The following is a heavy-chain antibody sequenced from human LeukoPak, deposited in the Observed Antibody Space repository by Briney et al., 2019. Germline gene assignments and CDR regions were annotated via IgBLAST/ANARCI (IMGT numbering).Heavy chain of an antibody. CDR3: ARLSGGYDCFDY. D-gene: IGHD5-12*01. Sequence: PSETLSLTCTVAGAFISSGGYYWSWIRQCPGKGLEWIGYIYYTGNTYYNPSLKSRVAISVDTSKNQFSLKLSSVTAADTAVYYCARLSGGYDCFDYWGQGTLVTVSS. CDR1: GAFISSGGYY. V-gene: IGHV4-31*03. J-gene: IGHJ4*02. CDR2: IYYTGNT.